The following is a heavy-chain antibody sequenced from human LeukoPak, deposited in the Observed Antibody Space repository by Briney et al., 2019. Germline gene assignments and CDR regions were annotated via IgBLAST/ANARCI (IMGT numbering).Heavy chain of an antibody. CDR1: GFTFSSSG. D-gene: IGHD5-18*01. J-gene: IGHJ4*02. Sequence: GVYLRLSCAASGFTFSSSGMGWVRQAPGKGLECVAPITGSGGSTSYTDSVKGRFTISRDNSKNTLYLQMNSLRAEDTVVYYCARGRNTGRQFYFDYWGQGTLVTVAS. CDR3: ARGRNTGRQFYFDY. V-gene: IGHV3-23*01. CDR2: ITGSGGST.